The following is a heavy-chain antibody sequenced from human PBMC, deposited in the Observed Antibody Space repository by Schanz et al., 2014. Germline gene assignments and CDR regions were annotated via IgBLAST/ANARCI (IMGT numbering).Heavy chain of an antibody. J-gene: IGHJ4*02. CDR3: ARLYCSTPGCYVSPNGFAKDY. CDR2: INQSGDT. Sequence: QLQLQESGPGLVKSSETLSLTCTVSGGSISSFYWSWIRQPPDTGLEWIGEINQSGDTNYNPSLKSRVTISVDTSNNQFSLKLRSVTAADTAVYYCARLYCSTPGCYVSPNGFAKDYWGQGTLVTVSS. CDR1: GGSISSFY. D-gene: IGHD2-2*01. V-gene: IGHV4-59*12.